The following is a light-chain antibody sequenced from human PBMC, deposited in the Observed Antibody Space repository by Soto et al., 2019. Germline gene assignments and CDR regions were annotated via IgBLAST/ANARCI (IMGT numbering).Light chain of an antibody. Sequence: EIVLTQSPATLSLSPGESVTFSCRASQGINRNLAWYQQKPGQAPRLLISGASTGATGIPARFSGSGSGTEFTLTINSLQSEDSAVYYCQQYYTWPVTFGGGTKVDI. V-gene: IGKV3-15*01. CDR2: GAS. CDR3: QQYYTWPVT. J-gene: IGKJ4*01. CDR1: QGINRN.